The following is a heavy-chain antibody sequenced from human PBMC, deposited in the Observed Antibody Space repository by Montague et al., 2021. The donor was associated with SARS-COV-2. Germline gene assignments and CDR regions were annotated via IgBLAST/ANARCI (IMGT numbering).Heavy chain of an antibody. CDR3: AREVALCHGDCNDY. V-gene: IGHV3-48*03. CDR1: GFTFSTYE. Sequence: SLRLSCAASGFTFSTYEMNWVRQAPGKGLEWISYIGDSGVSIHYAGSVKGRFTISRDNAKNSLYLQINSLRAEDTAVYYCAREVALCHGDCNDYWGQGTLVTVSS. D-gene: IGHD2-21*02. J-gene: IGHJ4*02. CDR2: IGDSGVSI.